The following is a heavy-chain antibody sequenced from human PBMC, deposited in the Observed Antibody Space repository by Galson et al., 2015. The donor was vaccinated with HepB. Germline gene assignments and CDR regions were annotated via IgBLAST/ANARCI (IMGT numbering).Heavy chain of an antibody. Sequence: SLRLSCAASGFSISSSWMHWVRQAPGKGLMWVSHINGDGTSISYADSVKGRFTISRDNAKNTLYLQMNSLRAEDTAVYYCAREDGSGWYHYWGQGTLVTVSS. D-gene: IGHD6-19*01. CDR3: AREDGSGWYHY. CDR2: INGDGTSI. J-gene: IGHJ4*02. CDR1: GFSISSSW. V-gene: IGHV3-74*01.